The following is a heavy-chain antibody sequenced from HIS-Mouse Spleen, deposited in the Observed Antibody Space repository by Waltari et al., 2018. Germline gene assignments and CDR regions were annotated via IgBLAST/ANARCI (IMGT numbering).Heavy chain of an antibody. CDR1: GGSISSSSYY. J-gene: IGHJ4*02. Sequence: QLQLQESGPGLVTPSETLSLTCTVSGGSISSSSYYWGWTRQPPGKGLEWIGSIYYSGSTYYNPSLKSRVTISVDTSKNQFSLKLSSVTAADTAVYYCARAYYYGSGSYYKGYFDYWGQGTLVTVSS. CDR2: IYYSGST. V-gene: IGHV4-39*07. D-gene: IGHD3-10*01. CDR3: ARAYYYGSGSYYKGYFDY.